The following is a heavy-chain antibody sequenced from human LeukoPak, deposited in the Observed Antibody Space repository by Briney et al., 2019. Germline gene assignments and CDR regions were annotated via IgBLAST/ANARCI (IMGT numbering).Heavy chain of an antibody. V-gene: IGHV4-39*01. CDR2: IIQSGTT. Sequence: SETLSLTCTVSGGSITSSTYYWGWIRQPPGKGLEWIGTIIQSGTTYYNPSLKSRVTISVDTSRNQFSLKLSSVTAADTAVYYCARGRSIRYSSGWETPYYYYGMDVWGQGTTVTVSS. CDR1: GGSITSSTYY. CDR3: ARGRSIRYSSGWETPYYYYGMDV. J-gene: IGHJ6*02. D-gene: IGHD6-19*01.